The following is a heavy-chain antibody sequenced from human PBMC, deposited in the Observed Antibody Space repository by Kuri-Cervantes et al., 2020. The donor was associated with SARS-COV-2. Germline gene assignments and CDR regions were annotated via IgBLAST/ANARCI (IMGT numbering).Heavy chain of an antibody. J-gene: IGHJ4*02. CDR2: FDPEDGET. D-gene: IGHD3-9*01. Sequence: ASVKVSCKVSGYTLTELSMHWVRQAPGKGLEWMGGFDPEDGETIYAQKFQGRATMTEDTSTDTAYMELSSLRSEDTAVYYCAASPAVLTGYFPLSYWGQGTLVTVSS. V-gene: IGHV1-24*01. CDR1: GYTLTELS. CDR3: AASPAVLTGYFPLSY.